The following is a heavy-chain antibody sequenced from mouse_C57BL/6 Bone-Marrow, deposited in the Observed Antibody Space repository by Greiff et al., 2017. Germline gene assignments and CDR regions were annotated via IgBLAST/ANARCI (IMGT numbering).Heavy chain of an antibody. CDR3: ARQLSYAMDY. CDR2: ISNLAYSI. CDR1: GFTFSDYG. D-gene: IGHD3-2*02. J-gene: IGHJ4*01. Sequence: VQLKESGGGLVQPGGFLKLSCAASGFTFSDYGMAWVRQAPRKGPEWVAFISNLAYSIYYADTVTGRFTISRENAKNTLYLDMSSLRSEDTAMYYCARQLSYAMDYWGQGTSVTVSS. V-gene: IGHV5-15*01.